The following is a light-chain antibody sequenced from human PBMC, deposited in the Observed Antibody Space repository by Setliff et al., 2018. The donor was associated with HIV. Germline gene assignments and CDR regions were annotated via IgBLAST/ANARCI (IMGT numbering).Light chain of an antibody. CDR2: DVS. CDR1: SSDVGDYNY. CDR3: SSYTASSTLV. Sequence: QSVLTQPASVSGSPGQSITISCTGSSSDVGDYNYVSWYQQHPGKAPKLMIYDVSQRPSGVSDRFSGSKSGITASLTISGLQPEDESDYYCSSYTASSTLVFGGGTK. V-gene: IGLV2-14*03. J-gene: IGLJ3*02.